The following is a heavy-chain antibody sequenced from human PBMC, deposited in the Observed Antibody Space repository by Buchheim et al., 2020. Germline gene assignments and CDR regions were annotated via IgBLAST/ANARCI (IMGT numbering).Heavy chain of an antibody. J-gene: IGHJ4*02. Sequence: VHLVESGGGVVQPGRSLRLSCAASGFPFTTYSLHWVRQAPGKGLEWVAVISYDGRNKYYADSVKGRFSISRDNSKNTVNLQMNSLRVEDTALYYCARGHRGLSTGYYCDYWGQGTL. CDR3: ARGHRGLSTGYYCDY. CDR2: ISYDGRNK. V-gene: IGHV3-30*04. D-gene: IGHD3-9*01. CDR1: GFPFTTYS.